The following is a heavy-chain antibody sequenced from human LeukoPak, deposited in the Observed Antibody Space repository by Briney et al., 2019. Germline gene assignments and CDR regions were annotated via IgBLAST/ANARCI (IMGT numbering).Heavy chain of an antibody. CDR1: GFTFSSYG. D-gene: IGHD5-18*01. CDR2: IRYDGSNK. CDR3: AKDRGSYGSMDV. V-gene: IGHV3-30*02. J-gene: IGHJ6*03. Sequence: PGGSLRLSRAASGFTFSSYGMHWVRQAPGKGLEWVAFIRYDGSNKYYADSVKGRFTISRDNSKNTLYLQMNSLRAEDTAVYYCAKDRGSYGSMDVWGKGTTVTVSS.